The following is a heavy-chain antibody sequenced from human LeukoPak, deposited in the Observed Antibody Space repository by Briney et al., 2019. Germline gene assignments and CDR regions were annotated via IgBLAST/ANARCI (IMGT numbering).Heavy chain of an antibody. J-gene: IGHJ4*02. CDR2: IYPGPGAGPGGSNP. D-gene: IGHD2-21*01. CDR3: ARHSTRPNWYSPIDY. Sequence: GESLKISCKSSGYTFTSYWIGWVRQMSGKGLEWMGIIYPGPGAGPGGSNPIYNPSFQGQVSISADNSITTAYLQWSSLKASDTAIYYCARHSTRPNWYSPIDYWGQGTLVTVS. CDR1: GYTFTSYW. V-gene: IGHV5-51*01.